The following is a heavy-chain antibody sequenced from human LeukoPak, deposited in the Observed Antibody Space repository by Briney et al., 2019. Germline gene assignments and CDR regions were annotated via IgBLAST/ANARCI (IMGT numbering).Heavy chain of an antibody. V-gene: IGHV4-39*01. CDR1: GGSVSSGSYY. D-gene: IGHD3-22*01. Sequence: SETLSLTCTVSGGSVSSGSYYWGWIRQPPGKGLEWIGSIYYSGSTYYNPSLKSRVTISVDTSKNQFSLKLSSVTAADTAVYYCARHVLYSYDSSGPPGEFDYWGQGTLVTVSS. CDR3: ARHVLYSYDSSGPPGEFDY. CDR2: IYYSGST. J-gene: IGHJ4*02.